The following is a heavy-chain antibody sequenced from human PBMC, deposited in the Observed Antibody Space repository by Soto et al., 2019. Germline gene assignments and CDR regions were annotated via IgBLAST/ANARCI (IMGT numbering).Heavy chain of an antibody. V-gene: IGHV4-59*01. CDR1: GGSISSYY. CDR3: AREGYSWNYFGY. D-gene: IGHD1-20*01. Sequence: SETLSLTCTVSGGSISSYYWSWIRQPPGKGLEWIGYIYYSGSTNYNPSLKSRVTISVDTSKNQFSLKLSSVTAADTAVYYCAREGYSWNYFGYWGQGTQVTVPQ. J-gene: IGHJ4*02. CDR2: IYYSGST.